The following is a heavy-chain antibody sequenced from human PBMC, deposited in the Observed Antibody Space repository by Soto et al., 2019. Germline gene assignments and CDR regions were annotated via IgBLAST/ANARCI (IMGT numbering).Heavy chain of an antibody. CDR2: ISGSGGST. D-gene: IGHD1-7*01. J-gene: IGHJ6*02. Sequence: EVQLLESGGGLVQPGGSLRLSCAASGFTFNSYAMSWVRQAPGKGLEWVSAISGSGGSTYYADSVKGRFTISRDNSKNTLYLQMNSLRAEDTAVYYCATNLLSYYYGMDVWFQGTTVTVS. V-gene: IGHV3-23*01. CDR3: ATNLLSYYYGMDV. CDR1: GFTFNSYA.